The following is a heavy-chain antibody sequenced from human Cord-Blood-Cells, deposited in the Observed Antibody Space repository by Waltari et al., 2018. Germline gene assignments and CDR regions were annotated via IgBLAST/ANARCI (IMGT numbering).Heavy chain of an antibody. CDR1: VFTFSSSG. Sequence: QVQLVESGGGVVQPGGSLRPSCAASVFTFSSSGRNWVRQAPGKGLEWVAFIRYDGSNKYYADSVKGRFTISRDNSKNTLYLQMNSLRAEDTAVYYCAKGGSSSFDYWGQGTLVTVSS. CDR2: IRYDGSNK. J-gene: IGHJ4*02. V-gene: IGHV3-30*02. D-gene: IGHD6-6*01. CDR3: AKGGSSSFDY.